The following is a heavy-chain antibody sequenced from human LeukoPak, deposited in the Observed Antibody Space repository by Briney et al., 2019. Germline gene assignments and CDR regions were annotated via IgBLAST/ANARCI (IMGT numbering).Heavy chain of an antibody. D-gene: IGHD6-13*01. CDR3: ARDRYSSSWTPDPGDY. Sequence: PGGSLRLSCAASGFTFSSYWMSWVRQAPGKGLEWVANIKQDGSEKYYVDSVKGRFTISRDNAKNSLYLQMNSLRAEDTAVYYCARDRYSSSWTPDPGDYWGQGTLVTVSS. V-gene: IGHV3-7*01. CDR2: IKQDGSEK. J-gene: IGHJ4*02. CDR1: GFTFSSYW.